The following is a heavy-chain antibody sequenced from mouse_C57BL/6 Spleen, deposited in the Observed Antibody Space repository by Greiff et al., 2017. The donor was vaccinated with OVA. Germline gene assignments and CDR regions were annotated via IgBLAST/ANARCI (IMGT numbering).Heavy chain of an antibody. V-gene: IGHV1-50*01. Sequence: QVQLQQPGAELVKPGASVKLSCKASGYTFTSYWMQWVKQRPGQGLEWIGEIDPSDSYTNYNQKFKGKATLTVDTSSSTAYMQLSSLTSEDSAVYYCARQSDYWGKGTTLTVSS. CDR2: IDPSDSYT. CDR1: GYTFTSYW. J-gene: IGHJ2*01. CDR3: ARQSDY.